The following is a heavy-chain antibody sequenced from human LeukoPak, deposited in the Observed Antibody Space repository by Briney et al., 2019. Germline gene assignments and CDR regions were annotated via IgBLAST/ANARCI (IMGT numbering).Heavy chain of an antibody. J-gene: IGHJ4*02. CDR3: AKGSLAGYCTSTTCHTTFYIDF. D-gene: IGHD2-8*01. CDR1: GFAFGDYA. Sequence: GGSLRLSCSASGFAFGDYAVTWVRQAPGKGLQWVGLVKTRSNGETTEYAASVKGRFTISRDDSKSIAYLQMDSLKTEDTARYFCAKGSLAGYCTSTTCHTTFYIDFWGQGTVVAVSS. V-gene: IGHV3-49*04. CDR2: VKTRSNGETT.